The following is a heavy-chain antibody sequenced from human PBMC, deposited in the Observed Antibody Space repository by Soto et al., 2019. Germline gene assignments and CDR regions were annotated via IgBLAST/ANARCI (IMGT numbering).Heavy chain of an antibody. CDR1: GGSFNNYA. Sequence: ASVKVSCKASGGSFNNYAISWVRQAPGQGLEWMGGIIPVFGTPNYAQKFQGRLTIIAGEYTTTAYMELSSLRSEDTALYYCATRSSGSFHFDYWGQGTLVTVSS. CDR3: ATRSSGSFHFDY. V-gene: IGHV1-69*13. J-gene: IGHJ4*02. D-gene: IGHD1-26*01. CDR2: IIPVFGTP.